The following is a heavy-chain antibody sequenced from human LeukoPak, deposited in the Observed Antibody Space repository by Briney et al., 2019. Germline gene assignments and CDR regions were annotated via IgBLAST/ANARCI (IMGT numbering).Heavy chain of an antibody. CDR1: GFTFDIYA. Sequence: GGSLRLSCAASGFTFDIYAMSWVRQAPGKGLEWVSAISDTRTYYADAVKGRFTISRDNSKNTVFLQMNSLRAEDTAVYYCVKEHVDRAFTRSFEIWGQGTVVTVSS. D-gene: IGHD3-10*01. V-gene: IGHV3-23*01. CDR2: ISDTRT. J-gene: IGHJ3*02. CDR3: VKEHVDRAFTRSFEI.